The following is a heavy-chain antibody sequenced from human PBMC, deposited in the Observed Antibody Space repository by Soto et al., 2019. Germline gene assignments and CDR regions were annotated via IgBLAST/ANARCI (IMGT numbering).Heavy chain of an antibody. CDR3: TTDLPTLIPQVDS. CDR1: GYTFTSYG. V-gene: IGHV1-18*01. J-gene: IGHJ4*02. D-gene: IGHD4-4*01. Sequence: ASVKVSCKASGYTFTSYGISWVRQAPGQGLEWMGWISAYNGNTKYAQKLQGRVTMTTDTSTSTAYMELRSLKTEDTGVYFCTTDLPTLIPQVDSWGQGTLVTVSS. CDR2: ISAYNGNT.